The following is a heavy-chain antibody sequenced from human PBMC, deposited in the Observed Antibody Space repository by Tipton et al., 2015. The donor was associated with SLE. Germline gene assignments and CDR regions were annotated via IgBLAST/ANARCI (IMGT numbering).Heavy chain of an antibody. V-gene: IGHV4-61*02. D-gene: IGHD6-19*01. J-gene: IGHJ4*02. Sequence: LRLSCTVSGGSISSGSHYWSWIRQPAGKGLEWIGRIYTSGSTNYNPSLKSRVTISVDTSKNQFSLKLRSVTAADTAVYYCARDPVAGRGIDYWGQGTLVTVSS. CDR1: GGSISSGSHY. CDR2: IYTSGST. CDR3: ARDPVAGRGIDY.